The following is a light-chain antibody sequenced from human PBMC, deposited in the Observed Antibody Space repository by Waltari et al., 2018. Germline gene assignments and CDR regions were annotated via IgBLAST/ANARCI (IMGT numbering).Light chain of an antibody. CDR2: WAS. J-gene: IGKJ4*01. Sequence: DIVMTQSPESLAVSLGERATINCKTSESVLYSSNNKNHLAWYQQKPGQPPKLLIYWASTRKSGVPDRFSGSGSETDFTLTVGSLQAEDVAVYYCQQYYNTPLTFGGGTKVEIK. CDR1: ESVLYSSNNKNH. CDR3: QQYYNTPLT. V-gene: IGKV4-1*01.